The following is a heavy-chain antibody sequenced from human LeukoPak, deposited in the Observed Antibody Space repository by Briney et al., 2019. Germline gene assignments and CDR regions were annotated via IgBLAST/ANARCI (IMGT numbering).Heavy chain of an antibody. D-gene: IGHD4-23*01. CDR3: AKDREALEIYGGKVDY. CDR1: EFTFSFYT. J-gene: IGHJ4*02. CDR2: ISYDGSNK. Sequence: PGGSLRLSCAASEFTFSFYTMNWVRQAPGKGLEWVAVISYDGSNKYYADSVKGRFTISRDNSKNTLYLQMNSLRAEDTAVYYCAKDREALEIYGGKVDYWGQGTLVTVSS. V-gene: IGHV3-30*18.